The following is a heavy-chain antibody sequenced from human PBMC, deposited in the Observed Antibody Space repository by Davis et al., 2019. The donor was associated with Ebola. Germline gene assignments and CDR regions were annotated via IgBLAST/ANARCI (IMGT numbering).Heavy chain of an antibody. J-gene: IGHJ3*02. CDR1: GGAISSYY. Sequence: PGGSLRLSCTVSGGAISSYYWNCIRQAPGKGLEWIGCVNYSGTTDYNPSLKSRVTISVDTSENQFSLEVTSLTAADTAVYYCARDWRGGFDAFDIWGQGRVVTVSS. V-gene: IGHV4-59*01. CDR3: ARDWRGGFDAFDI. CDR2: VNYSGTT. D-gene: IGHD3-16*01.